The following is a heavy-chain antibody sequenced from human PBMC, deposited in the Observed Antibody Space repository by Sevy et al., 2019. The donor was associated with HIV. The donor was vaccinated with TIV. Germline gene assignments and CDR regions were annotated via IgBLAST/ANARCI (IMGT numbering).Heavy chain of an antibody. Sequence: ASVKVSCKASGYTFTSYGISWVRQAPGQGLEWMGGISAYNGNTNYAQKLQGRVTMTTETSTSTAYMGLRSLRSDDTAVYYCAIGGALGTYFDYWGQGTLVTVSS. CDR1: GYTFTSYG. CDR3: AIGGALGTYFDY. CDR2: ISAYNGNT. J-gene: IGHJ4*02. V-gene: IGHV1-18*04. D-gene: IGHD3-16*01.